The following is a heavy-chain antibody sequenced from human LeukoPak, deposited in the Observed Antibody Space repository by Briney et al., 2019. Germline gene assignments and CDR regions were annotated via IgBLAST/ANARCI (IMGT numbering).Heavy chain of an antibody. CDR1: GFTFSNAW. V-gene: IGHV3-15*01. CDR3: TTVPTVGWFGELLAFDY. Sequence: GGSLRLSRAASGFTFSNAWMSWVRQAPGKGLEWVGRIKSKTDGGTTDYAAPVKGRSTISRDDSKNTLYLQMNSLKTEDTAVYYCTTVPTVGWFGELLAFDYWGQGTLVTVSS. CDR2: IKSKTDGGTT. J-gene: IGHJ4*02. D-gene: IGHD3-10*01.